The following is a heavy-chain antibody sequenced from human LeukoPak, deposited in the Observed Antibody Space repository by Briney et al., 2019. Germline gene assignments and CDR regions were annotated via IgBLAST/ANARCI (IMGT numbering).Heavy chain of an antibody. D-gene: IGHD6-13*01. Sequence: SETLSLTCSVSGGSISTYYWSLIRQPPRKGLELNGDNYNRWTTNYNPSLKSRVTISVDRSMNQFSLSLTSVTAADTAVYYCARERASAGPHFEHWGRGILVTVSS. CDR3: ARERASAGPHFEH. V-gene: IGHV4-59*01. CDR1: GGSISTYY. J-gene: IGHJ4*02. CDR2: NYNRWTT.